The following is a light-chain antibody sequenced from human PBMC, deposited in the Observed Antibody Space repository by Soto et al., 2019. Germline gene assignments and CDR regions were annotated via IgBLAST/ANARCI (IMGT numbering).Light chain of an antibody. V-gene: IGLV2-8*01. CDR3: SSYAGSNKSV. CDR2: EVS. Sequence: QSVLTQPPSASGPPGQSVTISCTGTSSDVGGYNYVSWYQQYPGKAPKLMIYEVSKRPSGVPDRFSGSKSGNTASLTVSGLQAEDEADYYCSSYAGSNKSVFGTGTKVTVL. J-gene: IGLJ1*01. CDR1: SSDVGGYNY.